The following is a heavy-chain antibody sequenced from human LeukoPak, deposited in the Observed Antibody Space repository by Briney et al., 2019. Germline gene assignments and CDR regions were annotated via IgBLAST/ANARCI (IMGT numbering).Heavy chain of an antibody. CDR3: ARDYDFWSGYSELNFDY. Sequence: ASVKVSCKASGYTFTSYGISWVQQAPGQGLEWMGWISAYNGNTNYAQKLQGRVTMTTDTSTSTAYMELRSLRSDDTAVYYCARDYDFWSGYSELNFDYWGQGTLVTVSS. J-gene: IGHJ4*02. D-gene: IGHD3-3*01. CDR1: GYTFTSYG. CDR2: ISAYNGNT. V-gene: IGHV1-18*01.